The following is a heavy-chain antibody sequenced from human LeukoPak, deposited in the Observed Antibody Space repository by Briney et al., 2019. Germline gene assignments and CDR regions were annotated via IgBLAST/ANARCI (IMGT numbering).Heavy chain of an antibody. CDR3: ARGTGELLYYPLYFDY. Sequence: GGSLRLSCAASAFTFSSYEMNWVRQAPGKGLEWVSYINGGGSSMYYADSVKGRFTISRDNAKSSLYLQMNSLRAEDTAVYYCARGTGELLYYPLYFDYWGQGTLVTVSS. CDR2: INGGGSSM. V-gene: IGHV3-48*03. CDR1: AFTFSSYE. D-gene: IGHD3-10*01. J-gene: IGHJ4*02.